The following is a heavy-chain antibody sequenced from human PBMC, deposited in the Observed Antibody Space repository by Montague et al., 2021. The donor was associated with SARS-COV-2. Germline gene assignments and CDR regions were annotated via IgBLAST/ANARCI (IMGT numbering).Heavy chain of an antibody. V-gene: IGHV3-21*01. Sequence: SLRLSCAASGSTFNRYAMNWVRRAPGKGLEWVSSISPDSRYINYLDSLKGRFTISRNNAKSSLFLQLSSLRAEDTAVYYCARTVGDYSDISGYLNAGYWGQGTLVTVSS. CDR1: GSTFNRYA. D-gene: IGHD3-22*01. J-gene: IGHJ4*02. CDR3: ARTVGDYSDISGYLNAGY. CDR2: ISPDSRYI.